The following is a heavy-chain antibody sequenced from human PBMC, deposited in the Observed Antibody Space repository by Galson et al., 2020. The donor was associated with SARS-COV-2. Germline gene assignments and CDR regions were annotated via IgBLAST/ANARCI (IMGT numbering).Heavy chain of an antibody. CDR1: GFLLKNGRMG. CDR2: IFSDDEK. V-gene: IGHV2-26*01. Sequence: SGPTLVKPTETLTLTCTVSGFLLKNGRMGMSWIRQPPGKALEWLAHIFSDDEKFYRASLKSRLTISKDTSGTQVVLTLSNMDPADTATYYCARIAKGVLWFDPWGQGSLVTVSS. J-gene: IGHJ5*02. CDR3: ARIAKGVLWFDP.